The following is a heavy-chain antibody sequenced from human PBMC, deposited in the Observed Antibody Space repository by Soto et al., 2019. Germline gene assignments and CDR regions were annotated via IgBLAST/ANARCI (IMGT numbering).Heavy chain of an antibody. Sequence: EVQLVESGVGLVKPGGSLRLSCAASGFTFSNAWMNWVRQAPGKGLEWVGRIKSKTDGGTADYAAPVKGRFTISRDDSKNTLYLQMDSLITEDTAVYYCTTQNCSGGSCYSGYYYYGLDVWGQGTTVSVSS. CDR1: GFTFSNAW. CDR2: IKSKTDGGTA. J-gene: IGHJ6*02. V-gene: IGHV3-15*07. D-gene: IGHD2-15*01. CDR3: TTQNCSGGSCYSGYYYYGLDV.